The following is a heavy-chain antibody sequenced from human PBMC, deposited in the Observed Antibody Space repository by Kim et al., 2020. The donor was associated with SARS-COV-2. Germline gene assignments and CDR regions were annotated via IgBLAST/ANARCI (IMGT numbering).Heavy chain of an antibody. CDR2: INPSGGST. V-gene: IGHV1-46*01. Sequence: ASVKVSCKASGYTFTSYYMHWVRQAPGQGLEWMGIINPSGGSTSYAQKFQGRVTMTRDTSTSTVYMELSSLRSEDTAVYYCARVLRGVPAAYDAFDIWGQGTMVTVSS. CDR1: GYTFTSYY. D-gene: IGHD2-2*01. J-gene: IGHJ3*02. CDR3: ARVLRGVPAAYDAFDI.